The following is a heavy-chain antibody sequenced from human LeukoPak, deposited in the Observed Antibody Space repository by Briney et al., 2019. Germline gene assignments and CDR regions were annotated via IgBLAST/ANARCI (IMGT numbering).Heavy chain of an antibody. Sequence: GGSLRLSCAASGFIFSDYSMNWVRQAPGKGLEWVSNIRGSGSGSGSGMYYADSVKGRFTISRDDATNSLYLQMNSLRVEDTALYYCARDRESESDSEGDYWGQGTLVTVSS. CDR1: GFIFSDYS. J-gene: IGHJ4*02. CDR3: ARDRESESDSEGDY. CDR2: IRGSGSGSGSGM. D-gene: IGHD4-11*01. V-gene: IGHV3-48*04.